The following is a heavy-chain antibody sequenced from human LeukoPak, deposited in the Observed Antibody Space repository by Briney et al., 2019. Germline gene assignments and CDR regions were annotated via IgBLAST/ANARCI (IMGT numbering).Heavy chain of an antibody. D-gene: IGHD2-15*01. J-gene: IGHJ3*02. V-gene: IGHV1-18*04. CDR2: ISAYNGNT. Sequence: ASVKVSCKASGYTFTSYGLSWVRQAPGQGLEWMGWISAYNGNTNYAQKLQGRVTMTTDTPTSTAFMELRSLRSGDTAAYYCARYLGGSSAFDIWGQGTMVTVSS. CDR1: GYTFTSYG. CDR3: ARYLGGSSAFDI.